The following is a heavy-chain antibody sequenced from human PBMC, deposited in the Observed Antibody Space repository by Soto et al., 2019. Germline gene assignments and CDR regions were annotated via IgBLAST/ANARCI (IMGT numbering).Heavy chain of an antibody. Sequence: ASVKVSCKASGCTFITYDINWVRQATGQGLEWMGGFDPEDGETIYAQKFQGRVTMTEDTSTDTAYMELSSLRSEDTAVYYCATCGGDCYQYYFDYWGQGTLVTVSS. CDR1: GCTFITYD. CDR3: ATCGGDCYQYYFDY. CDR2: FDPEDGET. V-gene: IGHV1-24*01. J-gene: IGHJ4*02. D-gene: IGHD2-21*02.